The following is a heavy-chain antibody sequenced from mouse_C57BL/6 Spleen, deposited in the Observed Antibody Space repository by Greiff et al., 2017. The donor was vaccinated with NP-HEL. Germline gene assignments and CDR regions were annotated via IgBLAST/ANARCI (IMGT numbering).Heavy chain of an antibody. CDR1: GFTFSDYY. Sequence: EVQVVESGGGLVQPGGSLKLSCAASGFTFSDYYMYWVRQTPEKRLEWVAYISNGGGSTYYPDTVKGRFTISRDTAKNTLYLQLSRLTSEDTALYDCERHRGYGNDPHWYFDVWGTGTTVTVSS. J-gene: IGHJ1*03. V-gene: IGHV5-12*01. CDR3: ERHRGYGNDPHWYFDV. CDR2: ISNGGGST. D-gene: IGHD2-2*01.